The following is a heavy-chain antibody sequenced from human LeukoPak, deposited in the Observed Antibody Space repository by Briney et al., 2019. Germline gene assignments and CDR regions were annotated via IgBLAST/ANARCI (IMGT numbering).Heavy chain of an antibody. CDR1: GFNFSTYW. Sequence: GGSLRLSCAASGFNFSTYWMTWVRQVPGKGLEWVANIKEDGSEIYYVDAVKGRFSISRDNAKTSLYLQMNNLSVADTAVYYCVTDQTGRHPYFFDYWGQGTLVTVSS. D-gene: IGHD3-10*01. V-gene: IGHV3-7*01. CDR3: VTDQTGRHPYFFDY. CDR2: IKEDGSEI. J-gene: IGHJ4*02.